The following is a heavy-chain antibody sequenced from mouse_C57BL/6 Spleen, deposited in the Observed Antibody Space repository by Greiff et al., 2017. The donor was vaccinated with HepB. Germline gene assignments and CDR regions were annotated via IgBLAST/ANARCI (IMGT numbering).Heavy chain of an antibody. J-gene: IGHJ4*01. Sequence: VQLQQSGAELVRPGASVTLSCKASGYTFTDYEMHWVKQTPVHGLEWIGAIDPETGGTAYNQKFKGKAILTADKSSSTAYMELRSLTSDDSAVDCCTLITTVEAMDYWGQGTSVTVSS. CDR3: TLITTVEAMDY. D-gene: IGHD1-1*01. V-gene: IGHV1-15*01. CDR2: IDPETGGT. CDR1: GYTFTDYE.